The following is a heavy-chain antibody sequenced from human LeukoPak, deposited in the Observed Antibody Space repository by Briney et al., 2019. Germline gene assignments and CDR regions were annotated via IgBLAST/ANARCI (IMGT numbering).Heavy chain of an antibody. D-gene: IGHD3-10*01. CDR1: GFTFSSYG. Sequence: GGSLRLSCAASGFTFSSYGMHWVRQAPGKGLEWVAVISYDGSNKYYADSVKGRFTISRDNSKNTLYLQINSLRAEDTAVYYCADNSPLTMVRGVSNDYWGQGTLVTVSS. CDR2: ISYDGSNK. V-gene: IGHV3-30*03. CDR3: ADNSPLTMVRGVSNDY. J-gene: IGHJ4*02.